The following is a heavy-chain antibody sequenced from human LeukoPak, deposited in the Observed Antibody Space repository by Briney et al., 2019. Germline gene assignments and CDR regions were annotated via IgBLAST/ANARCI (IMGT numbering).Heavy chain of an antibody. CDR1: GYTFTGYY. V-gene: IGHV1-2*02. J-gene: IGHJ6*02. CDR2: INPNSGGT. CDR3: ARCQKSGSYNPYYYYGMDV. D-gene: IGHD1-26*01. Sequence: VASVKVSCKASGYTFTGYYMHWVRQAPGQGLEWMGWINPNSGGTNYAQKFQGRVTMTRDTSISTAYMELSRLRSDDTAVYYCARCQKSGSYNPYYYYGMDVWGQGTTVPVSS.